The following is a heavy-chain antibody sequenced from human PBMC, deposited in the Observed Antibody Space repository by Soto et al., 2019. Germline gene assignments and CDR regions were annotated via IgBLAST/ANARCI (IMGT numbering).Heavy chain of an antibody. V-gene: IGHV4-4*02. CDR3: AGSTGYYDSSGYPNWFDP. Sequence: SETLSLTCAVSCGSISSSNWWSWVRQPPGKGLEWIGEIYHSGSTNYNPSLKSRVTISVDKSKNQFSLKLSSVTAADTAVYYCAGSTGYYDSSGYPNWFDPWGQGTLVTVSS. CDR1: CGSISSSNW. D-gene: IGHD3-22*01. J-gene: IGHJ5*02. CDR2: IYHSGST.